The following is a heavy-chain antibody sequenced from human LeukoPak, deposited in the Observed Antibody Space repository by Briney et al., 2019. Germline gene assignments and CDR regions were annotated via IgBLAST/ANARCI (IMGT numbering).Heavy chain of an antibody. CDR3: ARGHSSGYSNWFDP. Sequence: ASVKVSCKASGGTFNNYAINWVRQAPGQGLEWMGAIIPMFNTTNYAQKFQGRVTITAVESTSTAYMELRSLRSEDTAVYYCARGHSSGYSNWFDPWGQGTLVTVSS. D-gene: IGHD3-22*01. J-gene: IGHJ5*02. CDR1: GGTFNNYA. CDR2: IIPMFNTT. V-gene: IGHV1-69*13.